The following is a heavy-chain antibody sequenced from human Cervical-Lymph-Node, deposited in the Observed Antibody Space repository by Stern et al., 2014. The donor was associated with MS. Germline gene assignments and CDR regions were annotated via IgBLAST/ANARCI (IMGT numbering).Heavy chain of an antibody. CDR1: GFTFSSYA. CDR3: ARSDDFWSGYPDYYYYGMDV. Sequence: QVQLVQSGGGVVQPGRSLRLSCAASGFTFSSYAMHWVRQAPGKGLEWVAVLSYDGSNKYYADSVKGRFTISRDNSKNTLYLQMNSLRAEDTAVYYCARSDDFWSGYPDYYYYGMDVWGQGTTVTVSS. CDR2: LSYDGSNK. D-gene: IGHD3-3*01. J-gene: IGHJ6*02. V-gene: IGHV3-30-3*01.